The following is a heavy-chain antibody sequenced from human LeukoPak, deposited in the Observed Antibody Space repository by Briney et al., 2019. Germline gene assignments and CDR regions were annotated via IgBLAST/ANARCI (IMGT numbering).Heavy chain of an antibody. Sequence: GGSLRLSCAASGFTFSSYGMHWVRQAPGKGLEWVAFIRYDGSNKYYADSVKGRFTISRDNSKNTLYLQMNSLRAEDTAVYYCAKDVSAYGDYIRLDYWGQGTLVTVSS. CDR2: IRYDGSNK. CDR3: AKDVSAYGDYIRLDY. D-gene: IGHD4-17*01. CDR1: GFTFSSYG. J-gene: IGHJ4*02. V-gene: IGHV3-30*02.